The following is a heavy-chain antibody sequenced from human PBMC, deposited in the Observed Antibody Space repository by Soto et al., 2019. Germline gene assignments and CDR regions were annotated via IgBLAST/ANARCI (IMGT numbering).Heavy chain of an antibody. D-gene: IGHD1-1*01. CDR1: GFTFSSYS. V-gene: IGHV3-21*01. CDR2: ISSSSSYI. J-gene: IGHJ4*02. CDR3: ARGPVGRWDWNLTPFDY. Sequence: GGSLRLSCAASGFTFSSYSMNWVRQAPGKGLEWVSSISSSSSYIYYADSVKGRFTISRDNAKNSLYLQMNSLRAEDTAVYYCARGPVGRWDWNLTPFDYWGQGTLVTVSS.